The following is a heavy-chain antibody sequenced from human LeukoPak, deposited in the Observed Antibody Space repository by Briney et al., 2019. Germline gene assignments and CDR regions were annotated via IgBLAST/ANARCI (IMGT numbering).Heavy chain of an antibody. Sequence: GGSLRLSCAASGFTFSSYSMNWVRQAPGKGLEWVSSISSSSYIYYADSVKGRFTISRDNAKNSLYLQMNSLRAEDTAVYYCARGGRSWYFDYWGQGTLVTVSS. CDR1: GFTFSSYS. D-gene: IGHD6-6*01. V-gene: IGHV3-21*01. J-gene: IGHJ4*02. CDR3: ARGGRSWYFDY. CDR2: ISSSSYI.